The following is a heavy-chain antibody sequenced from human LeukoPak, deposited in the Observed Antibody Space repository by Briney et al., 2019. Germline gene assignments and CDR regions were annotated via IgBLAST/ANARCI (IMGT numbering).Heavy chain of an antibody. V-gene: IGHV1-2*02. CDR1: GYTFTGYY. Sequence: ASVKVSCKASGYTFTGYYVHWVRQAPGQGLEWMGWINPNTGGTNYAQKLQGRVTMTTDTSTSTAYIELRSLRSDDTAVYYCARGGVVVPADTPNFDYWGQGTLVTVSS. CDR2: INPNTGGT. J-gene: IGHJ4*02. CDR3: ARGGVVVPADTPNFDY. D-gene: IGHD2-2*01.